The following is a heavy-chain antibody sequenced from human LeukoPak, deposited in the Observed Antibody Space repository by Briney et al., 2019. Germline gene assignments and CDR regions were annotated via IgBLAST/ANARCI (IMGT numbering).Heavy chain of an antibody. J-gene: IGHJ3*02. CDR1: GGTFSSYA. CDR2: IIPIFGTA. V-gene: IGHV1-69*05. CDR3: ARALQNWGSYYDAFDI. Sequence: SVKVSCKASGGTFSSYAISWVRQAPGQGLEWMGGIIPIFGTANYAQKFQGRVTITTDESTSTAYMELSSLRSEDTAVYYCARALQNWGSYYDAFDIWGQGTMVTVSS. D-gene: IGHD7-27*01.